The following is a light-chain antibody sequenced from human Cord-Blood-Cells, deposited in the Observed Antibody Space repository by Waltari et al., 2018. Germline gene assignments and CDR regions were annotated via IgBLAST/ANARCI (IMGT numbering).Light chain of an antibody. CDR2: QDS. CDR3: QAWDSSTHVV. J-gene: IGLJ2*01. Sequence: SYELTQPPSVSVSPGQTASITCSVDKLGDKYACWYQQKPGQSPVLVIYQDSKRPSGIPERFSGYNSGNTATLTISGTQAMDEADYYCQAWDSSTHVVFGGGTKLTVL. CDR1: KLGDKY. V-gene: IGLV3-1*01.